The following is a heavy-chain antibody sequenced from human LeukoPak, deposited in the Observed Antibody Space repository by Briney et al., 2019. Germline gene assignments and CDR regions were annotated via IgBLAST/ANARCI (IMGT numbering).Heavy chain of an antibody. Sequence: GGSLRLSCAASGFTFSSYGMSWVRQAPGKGLEWVSAISGSGGSTYYADSVKGRFTISRDNSKNTLYLQMNSLRAEDTAVYYWARSSGFGEFEVFDIWGQGKMVTVFS. V-gene: IGHV3-23*01. J-gene: IGHJ3*02. D-gene: IGHD3-10*01. CDR3: ARSSGFGEFEVFDI. CDR1: GFTFSSYG. CDR2: ISGSGGST.